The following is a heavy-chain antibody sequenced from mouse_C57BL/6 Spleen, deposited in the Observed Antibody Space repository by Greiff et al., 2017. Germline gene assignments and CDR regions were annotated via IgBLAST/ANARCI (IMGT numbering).Heavy chain of an antibody. CDR2: IYPGSGNT. D-gene: IGHD1-1*02. CDR1: GYTFTDYY. Sequence: VQLVESGAELVRPGASVKLSCKASGYTFTDYYINWVKQRPGQGLEWIARIYPGSGNTYYNEKFKGKATLTAEKSSSTAYMQLSSLTSEDSAVYFCARSKGGSYGFAYWGQGTLVTVSA. V-gene: IGHV1-76*01. J-gene: IGHJ3*01. CDR3: ARSKGGSYGFAY.